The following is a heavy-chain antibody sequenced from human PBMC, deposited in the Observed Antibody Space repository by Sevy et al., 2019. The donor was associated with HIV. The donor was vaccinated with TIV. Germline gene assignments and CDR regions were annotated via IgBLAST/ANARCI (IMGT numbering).Heavy chain of an antibody. J-gene: IGHJ4*02. CDR3: AGVGVSYCTDDCYHRFDY. D-gene: IGHD2-21*02. Sequence: GGSLRLSCSASGFTFSSYALLWVRQAPDKGLEWVSLISYDGRNKYYSDSVKGRFAISRDESKTTLFLQMESLRTDDTAIYYCAGVGVSYCTDDCYHRFDYWGRGTLVTVSS. V-gene: IGHV3-30*09. CDR2: ISYDGRNK. CDR1: GFTFSSYA.